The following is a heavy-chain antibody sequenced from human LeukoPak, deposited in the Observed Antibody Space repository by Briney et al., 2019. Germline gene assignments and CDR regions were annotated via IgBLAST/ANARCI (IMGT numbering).Heavy chain of an antibody. J-gene: IGHJ6*03. CDR2: IKQDGSEK. D-gene: IGHD6-13*01. CDR1: GFTFSSYW. Sequence: PGGSLRLSCAASGFTFSSYWMSWVRQAPGKGLEWVANIKQDGSEKYYVDSVKGRFTISRDNAKNSLYLQMNSLRAEDTAVYYCARGGGSSWYETYYYYYYMDVWGKGTTVTVSS. CDR3: ARGGGSSWYETYYYYYYMDV. V-gene: IGHV3-7*01.